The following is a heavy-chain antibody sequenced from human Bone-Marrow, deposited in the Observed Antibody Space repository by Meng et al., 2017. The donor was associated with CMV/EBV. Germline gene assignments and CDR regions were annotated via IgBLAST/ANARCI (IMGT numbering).Heavy chain of an antibody. Sequence: GESLKISCAASGLTVSGTYMSWVRQAPGKGLEWVSVIFNDGRTYYADSVKGRFTISRDNSKNTVYLQMNSLRAEDTAVYYCARNNRHDFWSDYGMDVWGERTTVTFSS. CDR2: IFNDGRT. D-gene: IGHD3-3*01. V-gene: IGHV3-53*01. J-gene: IGHJ6*04. CDR1: GLTVSGTY. CDR3: ARNNRHDFWSDYGMDV.